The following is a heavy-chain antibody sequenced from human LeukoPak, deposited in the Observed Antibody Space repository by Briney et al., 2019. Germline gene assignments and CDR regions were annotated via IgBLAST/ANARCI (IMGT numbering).Heavy chain of an antibody. V-gene: IGHV4-34*01. CDR3: ATRHSLLWFGELLAPFSY. Sequence: SETLSLTCAVYGGSFSGYYWSWIRQPPGKGLDWIGEINHSGSTNYNPSLKSRVTISVDTSKNQFSLKLSSVTAADTAVYYCATRHSLLWFGELLAPFSYWGQGTLVTVSS. D-gene: IGHD3-10*01. J-gene: IGHJ4*02. CDR2: INHSGST. CDR1: GGSFSGYY.